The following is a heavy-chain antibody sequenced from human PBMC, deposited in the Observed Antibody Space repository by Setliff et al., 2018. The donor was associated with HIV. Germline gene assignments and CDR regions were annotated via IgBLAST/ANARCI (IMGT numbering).Heavy chain of an antibody. CDR3: ARSPLYGSSDYHIES. V-gene: IGHV1-24*01. J-gene: IGHJ4*02. D-gene: IGHD6-19*01. CDR2: FDPEDGET. CDR1: GHSLSELT. Sequence: GASVKVSCKVIGHSLSELTVHWVRQAPGKGLEWMGGFDPEDGETIYEQKFQGRIIMTEDTSTDTSYMELSSLRSEDTAIYYCARSPLYGSSDYHIESWGQGTPVTVSS.